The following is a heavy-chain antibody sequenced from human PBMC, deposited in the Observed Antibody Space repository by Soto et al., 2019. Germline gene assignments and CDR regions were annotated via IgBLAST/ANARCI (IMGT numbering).Heavy chain of an antibody. V-gene: IGHV1-69*12. CDR1: GGTFSNYP. J-gene: IGHJ2*01. D-gene: IGHD5-12*01. CDR2: IIPIFGTV. Sequence: QVQLVQSGAEVKKPGSSVKVSCKASGGTFSNYPISWVRQAPGQGLEWMGGIIPIFGTVNYAQKFQGRVTITADESTITAVLYPTCLSFDDADMSYCASGNHSWLHFWSFDLWGRGTLVTVSS. CDR3: ASGNHSWLHFWSFDL.